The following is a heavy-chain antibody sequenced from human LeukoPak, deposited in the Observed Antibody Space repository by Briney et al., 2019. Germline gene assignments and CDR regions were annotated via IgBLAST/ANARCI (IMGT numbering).Heavy chain of an antibody. J-gene: IGHJ6*02. D-gene: IGHD2-2*01. CDR3: ARGSCSSTSCFMDV. V-gene: IGHV1-3*01. Sequence: ASVKVSCKASGYTLITYAVHWVRQAPGQSLEWMGWINVGNGNTKYSQKFQGRVTITRDTSASTAYIEVSSLTSEDTAVYYCARGSCSSTSCFMDVWGQGTTVTVSS. CDR1: GYTLITYA. CDR2: INVGNGNT.